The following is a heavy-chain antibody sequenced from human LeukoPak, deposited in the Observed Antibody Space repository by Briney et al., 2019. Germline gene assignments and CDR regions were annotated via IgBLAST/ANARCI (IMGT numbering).Heavy chain of an antibody. CDR1: GYTFTTYA. CDR3: ARAIVVLPSANWFDP. Sequence: ASVKVSCKTSGYTFTTYAIHWVRQAPGQRLEWMGCINADNGNTKYSQKFQGRVTITRDTSASTAYMELSSLRSEDTAVYYCARAIVVLPSANWFDPWGQGTPVTVSS. V-gene: IGHV1-3*01. CDR2: INADNGNT. J-gene: IGHJ5*02. D-gene: IGHD2-2*01.